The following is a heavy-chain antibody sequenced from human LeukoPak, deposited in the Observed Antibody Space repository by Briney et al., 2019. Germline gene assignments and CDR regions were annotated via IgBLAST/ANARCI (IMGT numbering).Heavy chain of an antibody. V-gene: IGHV3-7*03. CDR3: AKEGEVGATPLDY. J-gene: IGHJ4*02. CDR1: GFTFSSYW. CDR2: IKQDGSEK. D-gene: IGHD2-15*01. Sequence: GGSLRPSCAASGFTFSSYWMSWVRQAPGKGLEWVSNIKQDGSEKYYVDSVKGRFTISRDNAKNSLYLQMNSLRSEDTALYFCAKEGEVGATPLDYWGQGTLVTVSS.